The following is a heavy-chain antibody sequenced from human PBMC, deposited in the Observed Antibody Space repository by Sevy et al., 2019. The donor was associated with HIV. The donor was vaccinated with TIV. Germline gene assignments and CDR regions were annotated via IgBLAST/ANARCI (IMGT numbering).Heavy chain of an antibody. J-gene: IGHJ4*02. CDR1: GFTFSTYW. CDR2: INSDESSDGGST. CDR3: ARGAGTSEWGYYFDY. Sequence: GGSLRLSCAASGFTFSTYWMNWVRQAPGKGLVWVSRINSDESSDGGSTRYADSVKGRFTISRDNAKNALYLQMNSRRAEDTAVYYCARGAGTSEWGYYFDYWGQGPLVTVSS. D-gene: IGHD6-13*01. V-gene: IGHV3-74*01.